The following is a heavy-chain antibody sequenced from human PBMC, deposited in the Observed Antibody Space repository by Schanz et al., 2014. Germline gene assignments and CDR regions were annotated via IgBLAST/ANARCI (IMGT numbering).Heavy chain of an antibody. J-gene: IGHJ4*02. CDR1: SASIRTYY. D-gene: IGHD2-2*01. Sequence: QVQLQESGPGLVKPSETLSLTCPVSSASIRTYYWSWIRQPPGKGLEWIGYIYYSGSTTYNPSLKSRVTISVDTSKKQFSLNLSSVTAADTAVYYCARGRVVPAAPEFDYWGQGTLVTVTS. V-gene: IGHV4-59*01. CDR2: IYYSGST. CDR3: ARGRVVPAAPEFDY.